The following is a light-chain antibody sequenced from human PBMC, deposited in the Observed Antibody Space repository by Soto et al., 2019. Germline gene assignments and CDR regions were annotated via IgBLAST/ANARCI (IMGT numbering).Light chain of an antibody. J-gene: IGLJ3*02. Sequence: QAASVSGSPGQSVTISCTGTSSDIGSYNLVSWYHHRPGQAPKLVIYEVTRRPSVDSNRFSGSKSGNTASLTIAGLQPDDEGDYYCCSYAGGRTFVVFGGGTTLTVL. CDR1: SSDIGSYNL. V-gene: IGLV2-23*02. CDR3: CSYAGGRTFVV. CDR2: EVT.